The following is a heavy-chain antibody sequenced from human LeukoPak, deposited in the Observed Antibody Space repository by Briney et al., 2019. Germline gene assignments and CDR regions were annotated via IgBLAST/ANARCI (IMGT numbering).Heavy chain of an antibody. CDR2: IIPIFGTA. CDR1: GGTFSSYA. Sequence: SVKVSCKASGGTFSSYAISWVRQAPGQGLEWMGRIIPIFGTANYAQKFQGRVTITTDESTSTAYMELSSLRTEDTAVYYCARVVYSYGYDYWGQGTLVTVSS. CDR3: ARVVYSYGYDY. J-gene: IGHJ4*02. D-gene: IGHD5-18*01. V-gene: IGHV1-69*05.